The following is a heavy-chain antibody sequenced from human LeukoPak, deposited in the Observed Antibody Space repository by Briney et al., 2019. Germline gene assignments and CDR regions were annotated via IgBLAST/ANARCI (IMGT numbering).Heavy chain of an antibody. J-gene: IGHJ5*02. CDR1: GGSISSYY. CDR3: ARGGCTNGVCYLLGRFDP. D-gene: IGHD2-8*01. CDR2: IYYSGST. V-gene: IGHV4-59*01. Sequence: PSETLSLTCTVSGGSISSYYWSWIRQPPGKRLEWIGYIYYSGSTNYNPSLKSRVTISVDTSKNQFSLKLSSVTAADTAVYYCARGGCTNGVCYLLGRFDPWGQGTLVTVSS.